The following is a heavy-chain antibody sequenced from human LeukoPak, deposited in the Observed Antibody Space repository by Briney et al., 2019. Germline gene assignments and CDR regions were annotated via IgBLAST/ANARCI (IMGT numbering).Heavy chain of an antibody. CDR1: GGSISSGSYY. CDR3: ARDPNSSSGWYSEGWFDP. D-gene: IGHD6-19*01. CDR2: IYTSGST. V-gene: IGHV4-61*02. Sequence: PSETLSLTCTVSGGSISSGSYYWSWIRQPAGKGLEWIGRIYTSGSTNYNPSLKSRVTISVDTSKNQFSLKLSSVTAADTAVYYCARDPNSSSGWYSEGWFDPWGQGTLVTVSS. J-gene: IGHJ5*02.